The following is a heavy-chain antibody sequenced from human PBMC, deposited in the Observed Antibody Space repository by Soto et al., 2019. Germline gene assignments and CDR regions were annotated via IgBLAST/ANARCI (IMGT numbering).Heavy chain of an antibody. J-gene: IGHJ3*02. Sequence: PGGSLRLSCAASGFTFSSYAMSWVRQAPWKGLEWVSAISGSGGSTYYADSVKGRFTISRDNSKNTLYLQMNSLRAEDTAVYYCAKDLQDSSGYSSAPDDAFDIWGQGTMATV. CDR2: ISGSGGST. D-gene: IGHD3-22*01. CDR1: GFTFSSYA. V-gene: IGHV3-23*01. CDR3: AKDLQDSSGYSSAPDDAFDI.